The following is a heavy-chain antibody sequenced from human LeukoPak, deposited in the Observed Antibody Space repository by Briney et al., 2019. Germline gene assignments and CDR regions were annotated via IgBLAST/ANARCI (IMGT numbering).Heavy chain of an antibody. D-gene: IGHD3-22*01. CDR2: IIPIFGTA. CDR3: ARVPLSGYYDSSGYMSY. Sequence: SVTVSCKASGGTFSSYAISWVRQAPGQGLEWMGRIIPIFGTANYAQKFQGRVTITTDESTSTAYMELSSLRSENTAVYYWARVPLSGYYDSSGYMSYWGQGTLVTVSS. J-gene: IGHJ4*02. CDR1: GGTFSSYA. V-gene: IGHV1-69*05.